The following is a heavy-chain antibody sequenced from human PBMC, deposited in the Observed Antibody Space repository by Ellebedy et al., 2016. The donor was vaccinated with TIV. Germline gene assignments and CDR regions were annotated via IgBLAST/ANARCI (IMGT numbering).Heavy chain of an antibody. CDR3: AKDGEQWPSNFDS. Sequence: GESLKISXEASGFTFSSFAMNWVRQAPGKRLEWVSAISNSGGTTYYADSVKGRFTISRDNSKDTLYLQMNSLGAEDTALYYCAKDGEQWPSNFDSWGQGTLVTVSS. V-gene: IGHV3-23*01. D-gene: IGHD6-19*01. J-gene: IGHJ4*02. CDR1: GFTFSSFA. CDR2: ISNSGGTT.